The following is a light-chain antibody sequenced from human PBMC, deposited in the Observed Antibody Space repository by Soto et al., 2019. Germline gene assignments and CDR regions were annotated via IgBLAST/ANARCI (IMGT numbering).Light chain of an antibody. Sequence: DIQMTQSPSSLSASVGDRVTITCRASQNISIYLNWYQQKPGKAPKLLIYTVSNLQRGHLSRFSADGSETDFTRTISSLQPDDCATYYWQQSSRPPPFTFGPGTKDDIK. CDR1: QNISIY. CDR2: TVS. V-gene: IGKV1-39*01. J-gene: IGKJ3*01. CDR3: QQSSRPPPFT.